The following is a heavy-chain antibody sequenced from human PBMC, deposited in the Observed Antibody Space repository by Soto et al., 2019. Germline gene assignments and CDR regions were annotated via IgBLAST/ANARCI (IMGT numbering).Heavy chain of an antibody. J-gene: IGHJ4*02. CDR1: GFKFSNAW. CDR2: IKSRPDGGTT. D-gene: IGHD1-1*01. CDR3: TTDQLVRSFDY. Sequence: GGSLRLSCLASGSASGFKFSNAWMNWVRQAPGKGLEWVGRIKSRPDGGTTDYPESVKGRFTISRDDSKNTLYLQLDSLRTEDTALYYCTTDQLVRSFDYRGQGALVTVPS. V-gene: IGHV3-15*07.